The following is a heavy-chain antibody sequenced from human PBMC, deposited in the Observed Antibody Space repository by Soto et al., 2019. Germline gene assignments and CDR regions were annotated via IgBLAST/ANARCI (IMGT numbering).Heavy chain of an antibody. Sequence: QVPLVQSGAEVKKPGASVKVSCKASGYTFTSYAMHWVRQAPGQRLEWMGWINAGNGNTKYSQKFQGRVTITRDTSASTAYMELSSLRSEDTAVYYCARSVVKVAYFDYWGQGALVTVSS. CDR2: INAGNGNT. D-gene: IGHD2-15*01. CDR3: ARSVVKVAYFDY. CDR1: GYTFTSYA. J-gene: IGHJ4*02. V-gene: IGHV1-3*01.